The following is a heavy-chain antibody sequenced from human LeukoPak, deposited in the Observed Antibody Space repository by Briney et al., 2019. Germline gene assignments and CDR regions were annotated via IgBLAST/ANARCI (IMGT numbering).Heavy chain of an antibody. Sequence: GGSLRLSCVASGFIFDDYGMTWVRQAPGKGLEWVSSISSSSSYIYYADSVKGRFTISRDNAKNSLYLQMNSLRAEDAAVYYCARETPYVDDAFDIWGQGTMVTVSS. CDR1: GFIFDDYG. J-gene: IGHJ3*02. V-gene: IGHV3-21*01. D-gene: IGHD3-10*02. CDR2: ISSSSSYI. CDR3: ARETPYVDDAFDI.